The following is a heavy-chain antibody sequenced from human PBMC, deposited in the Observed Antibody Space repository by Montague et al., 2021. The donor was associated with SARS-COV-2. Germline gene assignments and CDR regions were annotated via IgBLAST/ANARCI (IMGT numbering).Heavy chain of an antibody. D-gene: IGHD3-22*01. CDR1: GVSISSGSYY. J-gene: IGHJ6*02. CDR2: VYHTGST. CDR3: VREKYYFDDSGSI. Sequence: SETLSLTCSVSGVSISSGSYYWSWVRQPPGKGLEWIGYVYHTGSTNYNPSLKSRVTLSIDTSKNQFSLNLTSVTAADTAVYYCVREKYYFDDSGSIWGPGTTVIVSS. V-gene: IGHV4-61*01.